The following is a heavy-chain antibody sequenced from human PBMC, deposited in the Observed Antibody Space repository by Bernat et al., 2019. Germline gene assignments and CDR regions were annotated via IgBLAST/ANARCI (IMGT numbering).Heavy chain of an antibody. V-gene: IGHV3-11*05. Sequence: QVQLVESGGGLVKPGGSLRLSCAASGFTFSDYYMSWIRQAPGKGLDWVSYISSSSYTNYADSVKGRFTISRDNAKNSLYLQMNSLRAEDTAVDYCARGTSTSAPYMDVWGKGTTVTVSS. J-gene: IGHJ6*03. CDR1: GFTFSDYY. CDR3: ARGTSTSAPYMDV. CDR2: ISSSSYT.